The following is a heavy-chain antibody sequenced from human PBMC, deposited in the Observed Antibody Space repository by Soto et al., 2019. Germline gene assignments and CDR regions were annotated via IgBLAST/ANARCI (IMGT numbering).Heavy chain of an antibody. V-gene: IGHV3-21*04. CDR1: GFSFSTYS. J-gene: IGHJ6*02. CDR2: IGRRSDI. D-gene: IGHD2-21*02. CDR3: AREETAWPLAYGLDV. Sequence: EGSLRLSCEASGFSFSTYSMHWVRQAPGKGLEWVSSIGRRSDIYYTDCVKGRFTASRDNAKYSVSLQIKSLVEEDTAAPHRAREETAWPLAYGLDVWGQGTTVTVAS.